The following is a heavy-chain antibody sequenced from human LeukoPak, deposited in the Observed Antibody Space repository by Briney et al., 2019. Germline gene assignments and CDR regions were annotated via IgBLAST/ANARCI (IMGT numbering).Heavy chain of an antibody. CDR1: GGTFSSYA. V-gene: IGHV1-69*05. CDR3: ARDPYYYDSSGYYI. J-gene: IGHJ4*02. Sequence: SVKVSCKASGGTFSSYAISWVRQAPGQGLEWMGGIIPIFGTANYAQKFQGRVTITTDESTSTAYMELSSLTSEDTAVYYCARDPYYYDSSGYYIWGQGTLVTVSS. D-gene: IGHD3-22*01. CDR2: IIPIFGTA.